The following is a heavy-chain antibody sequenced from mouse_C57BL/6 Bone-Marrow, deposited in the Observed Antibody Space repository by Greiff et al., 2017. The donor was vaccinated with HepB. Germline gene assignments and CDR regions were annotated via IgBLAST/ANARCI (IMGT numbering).Heavy chain of an antibody. CDR1: GYTFTDYY. V-gene: IGHV1-76*01. D-gene: IGHD1-1*01. CDR2: IYPGSGNT. CDR3: ARGTTVVAFYWYFDV. J-gene: IGHJ1*03. Sequence: QVQLQHSGAELVRPGASVKLSCKASGYTFTDYYINWVKQRPGQGLEWIARIYPGSGNTYYNEKFKGKATLTAEKSSSTAYMQLSSLTSEDSAVYFCARGTTVVAFYWYFDVWGTGTTVTVSS.